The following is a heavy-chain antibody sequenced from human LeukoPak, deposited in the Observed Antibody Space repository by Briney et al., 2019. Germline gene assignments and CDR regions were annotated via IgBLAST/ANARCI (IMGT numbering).Heavy chain of an antibody. Sequence: GGSLRLSCATSGFNFRTFGTHWLRQAPGKGLEWVAFIQVDGSKGSYADSVRGRFTISRDNSKNTLSLQMNGLRVEDTAVYYCAKEHRGVGAVTLYDYFDFWGQGTLVTVPS. V-gene: IGHV3-30*02. CDR2: IQVDGSKG. CDR3: AKEHRGVGAVTLYDYFDF. D-gene: IGHD1-26*01. J-gene: IGHJ4*02. CDR1: GFNFRTFG.